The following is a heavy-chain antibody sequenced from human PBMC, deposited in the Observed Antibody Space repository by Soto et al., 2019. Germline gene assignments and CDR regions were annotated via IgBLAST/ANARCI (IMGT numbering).Heavy chain of an antibody. CDR2: IYWDDDK. CDR3: AHRLGYDRGH. D-gene: IGHD3-16*01. V-gene: IGHV2-5*02. CDR1: GFSLKSTGVG. J-gene: IGHJ4*02. Sequence: SGPTLGNPTQTLTLTCRFSGFSLKSTGVGVGWIRQPPGKALEWLALIYWDDDKRYSPSLKSRLTITKDTSKNQVVLTMTNMDPVDTATYYCAHRLGYDRGHWGQGTLVTVSS.